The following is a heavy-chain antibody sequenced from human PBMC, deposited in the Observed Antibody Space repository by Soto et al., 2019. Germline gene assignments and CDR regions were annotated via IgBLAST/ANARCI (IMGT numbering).Heavy chain of an antibody. CDR1: GGSFSGYY. V-gene: IGHV4-34*01. J-gene: IGHJ6*02. CDR2: INHSGST. CDR3: AIADLGLPAGSGYDSVYYYGMDV. D-gene: IGHD5-12*01. Sequence: PSETLSLTCAVYGGSFSGYYWSWIRQPPGKGLEWIGEINHSGSTNYNPSLKSRVTISVDTSKNQFSLKLSSVTAADTAVYYCAIADLGLPAGSGYDSVYYYGMDVWGQGTTVTVSS.